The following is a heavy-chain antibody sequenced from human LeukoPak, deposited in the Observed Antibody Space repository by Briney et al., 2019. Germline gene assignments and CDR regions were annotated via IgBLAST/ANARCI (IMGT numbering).Heavy chain of an antibody. CDR2: INHSGST. J-gene: IGHJ4*02. D-gene: IGHD6-13*01. CDR3: ARGSSWYAYYFDY. Sequence: SETLSLTCAVYGGSFSGYYWSWIRQPPGKGLEWIGEINHSGSTNYNPSLKSRVTISVDTSKNQFSLKLSSVTAADTAVYYCARGSSWYAYYFDYWGQGTLVTASS. CDR1: GGSFSGYY. V-gene: IGHV4-34*01.